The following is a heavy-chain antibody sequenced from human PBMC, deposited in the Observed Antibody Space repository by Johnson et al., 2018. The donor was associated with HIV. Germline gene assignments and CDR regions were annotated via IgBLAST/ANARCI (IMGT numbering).Heavy chain of an antibody. D-gene: IGHD2-15*01. Sequence: QMLLVESGGGVVQPGRSLRLSCAASGFTFSSYAMHWVRQAPGKGLEWVAVISYDGSNKYFGGSVEGRFDISRENSKNSLYLQMNTLRVEDTAVYYCARVHIYCSGGSGYQLEHLYIWGQGTMVIVSS. V-gene: IGHV3-30*09. CDR3: ARVHIYCSGGSGYQLEHLYI. CDR1: GFTFSSYA. J-gene: IGHJ3*02. CDR2: ISYDGSNK.